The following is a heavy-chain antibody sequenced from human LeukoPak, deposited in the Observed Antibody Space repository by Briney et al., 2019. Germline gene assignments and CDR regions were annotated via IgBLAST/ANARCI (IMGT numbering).Heavy chain of an antibody. D-gene: IGHD4-23*01. CDR1: GFTFDDYA. V-gene: IGHV3-9*01. Sequence: GRSLRLSCAASGFTFDDYAMHWVRQAPGKGLEWVSGISWNSGSIGYADSVKGRFTISRDNAKNSLYLQMNSLRAEDTAVYYCARDRGNSDPGDWFDSWGQGTLVTVSS. J-gene: IGHJ5*01. CDR3: ARDRGNSDPGDWFDS. CDR2: ISWNSGSI.